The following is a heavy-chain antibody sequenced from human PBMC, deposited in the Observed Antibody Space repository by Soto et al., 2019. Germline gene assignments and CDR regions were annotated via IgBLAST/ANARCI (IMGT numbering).Heavy chain of an antibody. V-gene: IGHV3-23*01. D-gene: IGHD3-9*01. Sequence: GGSLRLSCVASGFRFSSYAMSWVRQAPGEGLEWVSVISGRDGSTYYADFVKGRFTISRDDSRNTLYLQMHSLRAEDTAVYYCAKDPSTGSADYWGQGTQVIVSS. CDR1: GFRFSSYA. CDR3: AKDPSTGSADY. J-gene: IGHJ4*02. CDR2: ISGRDGST.